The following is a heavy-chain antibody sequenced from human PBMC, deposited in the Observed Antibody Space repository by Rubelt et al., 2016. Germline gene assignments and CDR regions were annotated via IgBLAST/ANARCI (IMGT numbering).Heavy chain of an antibody. CDR2: IKSKSDGGTT. CDR1: GFTVSSHY. J-gene: IGHJ3*02. Sequence: EVQLVESGGGLIQPGGSLRLSCAASGFTVSSHYMSWVRQAPGKGLEWVGRIKSKSDGGTTDYIAPVKGRFTISRDDSKNTLYLQMNILKTEVTAMYYCTRDFVGGDGLDIWGQGTMVTVSS. D-gene: IGHD6-6*01. V-gene: IGHV3-15*01. CDR3: TRDFVGGDGLDI.